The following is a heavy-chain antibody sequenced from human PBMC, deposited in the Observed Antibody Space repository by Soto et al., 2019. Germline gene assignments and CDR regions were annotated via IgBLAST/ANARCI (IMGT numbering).Heavy chain of an antibody. V-gene: IGHV3-21*01. CDR2: ISSSSSYI. CDR3: ARVPEVTDHSYFDY. J-gene: IGHJ4*02. Sequence: GGSLRLSCAASGFTFSSYSMNWVRQAPGKGLEWVSSISSSSSYIYYADSLKGRFTISRDNAKNSLYLQMNSLRAEDTAVYYCARVPEVTDHSYFDYWGQGTLVTVSS. D-gene: IGHD4-4*01. CDR1: GFTFSSYS.